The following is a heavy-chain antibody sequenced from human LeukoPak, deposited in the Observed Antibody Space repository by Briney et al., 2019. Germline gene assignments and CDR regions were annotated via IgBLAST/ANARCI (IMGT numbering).Heavy chain of an antibody. D-gene: IGHD6-19*01. J-gene: IGHJ4*02. V-gene: IGHV3-74*01. CDR1: GFTLSSDW. CDR2: INSDGSNT. Sequence: GGSLRLSCAASGFTLSSDWVHWVRQATGKVLVWVSRINSDGSNTTYADSVKERFAISRDNAKNTLYLQMSSLRAEDTAVYYCARASSGWTYFDYWGQGTLVTVSS. CDR3: ARASSGWTYFDY.